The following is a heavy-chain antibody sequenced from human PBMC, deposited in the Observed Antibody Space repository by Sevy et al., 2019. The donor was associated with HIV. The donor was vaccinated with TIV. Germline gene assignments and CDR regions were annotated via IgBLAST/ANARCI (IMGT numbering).Heavy chain of an antibody. V-gene: IGHV3-74*01. Sequence: GGSLRLSCAASGFTFTSDYMHWVRQPPGKGLVWVSHINTDGKIIRYADSVKGRFTTSRDNAKNTLYLQMNSLRAEDTAVYYCARGSRGTLGSWGQGTLVTVSS. D-gene: IGHD1-26*01. CDR2: INTDGKII. CDR3: ARGSRGTLGS. J-gene: IGHJ4*02. CDR1: GFTFTSDY.